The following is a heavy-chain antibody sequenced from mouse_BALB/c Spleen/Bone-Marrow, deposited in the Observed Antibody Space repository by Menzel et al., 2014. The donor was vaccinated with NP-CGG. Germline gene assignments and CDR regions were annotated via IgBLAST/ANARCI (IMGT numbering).Heavy chain of an antibody. CDR2: INSNGGST. CDR1: GFTFSSYG. CDR3: ARIWAYYAMDY. J-gene: IGHJ4*01. Sequence: EVQGVESGGGLVQPGGSLKLSCAASGFTFSSYGMSWVRQTPDKRLELVATINSNGGSTYYPDSVKGRFTISRDNAKNTLYLQMSSLKSEDTAMYYCARIWAYYAMDYWGQGTSDTVSS. D-gene: IGHD4-1*01. V-gene: IGHV5-6-3*01.